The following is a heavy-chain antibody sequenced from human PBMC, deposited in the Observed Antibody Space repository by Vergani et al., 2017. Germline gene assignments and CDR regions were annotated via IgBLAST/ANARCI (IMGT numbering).Heavy chain of an antibody. Sequence: QVQLVQSGAEVKKPGASMKVSCKASAYTFTSYDINWVRQATGQGLEWMGWMNPNSGNTGYAQKFQGRVTMTRNTSVSTAYMEPSSLSAEDSAVYSCARASAYYYDSSGYYRAFYYFDYWGQGTLVTVSS. CDR1: AYTFTSYD. J-gene: IGHJ4*02. D-gene: IGHD3-22*01. V-gene: IGHV1-8*01. CDR3: ARASAYYYDSSGYYRAFYYFDY. CDR2: MNPNSGNT.